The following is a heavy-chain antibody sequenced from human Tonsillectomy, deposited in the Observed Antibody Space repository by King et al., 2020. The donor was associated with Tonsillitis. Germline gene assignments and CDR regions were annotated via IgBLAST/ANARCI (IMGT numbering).Heavy chain of an antibody. J-gene: IGHJ5*02. CDR1: AFNLSSYG. V-gene: IGHV3-33*01. D-gene: IGHD1-20*01. CDR3: ARSITGSTRGLDL. Sequence: VQLVESGGGVVQPGRSLRLACAASAFNLSSYGMHWVRQAPGKGLEWVAVIWNDGRNKWYPDSVKGRLTISRDNSKKTLYLQMTSLRVEDTAVYYCARSITGSTRGLDLWGQGTLVTVSS. CDR2: IWNDGRNK.